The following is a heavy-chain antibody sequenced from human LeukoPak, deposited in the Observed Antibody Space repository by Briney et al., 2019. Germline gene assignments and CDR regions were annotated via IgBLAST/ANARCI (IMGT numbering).Heavy chain of an antibody. CDR2: INHSGST. CDR1: GGSFSGYY. Sequence: PSETLSLTCDVYGGSFSGYYWSWIRQPPEKGLEWIGEINHSGSTNYNPSLKSRVTISVDTSKNQFSLKLSSVTAADTAVYYCARSRVDTAMVDYWGQGTLVTVSS. CDR3: ARSRVDTAMVDY. V-gene: IGHV4-34*01. D-gene: IGHD5-18*01. J-gene: IGHJ4*02.